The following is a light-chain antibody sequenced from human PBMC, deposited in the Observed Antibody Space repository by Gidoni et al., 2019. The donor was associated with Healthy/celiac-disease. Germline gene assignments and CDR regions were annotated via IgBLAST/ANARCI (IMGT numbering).Light chain of an antibody. J-gene: IGKJ4*01. CDR1: QDISNY. CDR2: DAS. CDR3: QQYDNLPS. Sequence: DIQMTQSPSSLSASVGDRVTITCQASQDISNYLNWYQQNPGKAPKLLIYDASNLETGVPSRFSGSGSGTYFTFTISSLQPEDIATYYCQQYDNLPSFGGGTKVEIK. V-gene: IGKV1-33*01.